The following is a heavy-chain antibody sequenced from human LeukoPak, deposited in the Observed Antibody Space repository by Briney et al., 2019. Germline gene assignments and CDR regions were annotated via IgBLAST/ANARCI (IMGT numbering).Heavy chain of an antibody. J-gene: IGHJ5*02. D-gene: IGHD2-15*01. CDR3: ARARYCSGGTEWCSWFDA. CDR2: IYYSGST. V-gene: IGHV4-59*01. Sequence: PSETLSLPCTVSGGPISSYYWSWIPQPPGKGLEGIGYIYYSGSTNYNPSLKSRVTISVDTSKNQFQLTLSSRTAADAAVDDCARARYCSGGTEWCSWFDAWGQGTLVTVAS. CDR1: GGPISSYY.